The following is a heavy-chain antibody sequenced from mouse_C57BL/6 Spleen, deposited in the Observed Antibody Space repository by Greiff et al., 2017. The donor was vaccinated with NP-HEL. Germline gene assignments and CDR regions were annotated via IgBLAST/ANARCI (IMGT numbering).Heavy chain of an antibody. J-gene: IGHJ1*03. V-gene: IGHV5-12*01. Sequence: DVMLVESGGGLVQPGGSLKLSCAASGFTFSDYYMYWVRQTPEKRLEWVAYISNGGGSTYYPDTVKGRFTISRDNAKNTLYLQMSRLKSEDTAMYYCARRSITTDWYFDVWGTGTTVTVSS. D-gene: IGHD1-1*01. CDR1: GFTFSDYY. CDR3: ARRSITTDWYFDV. CDR2: ISNGGGST.